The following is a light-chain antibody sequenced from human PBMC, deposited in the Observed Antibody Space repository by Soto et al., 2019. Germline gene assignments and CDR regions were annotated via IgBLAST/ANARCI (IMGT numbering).Light chain of an antibody. Sequence: QSALTQPASVSGSPGQSITLSCTGTSSDVGGYNYVSWYQQHPGKAPKLMIYDVSNRPSGVSNRFSGSKSGNTASLTISGLQAEYEADYYCSSYTSSRSYVFGSGTKFTVL. CDR3: SSYTSSRSYV. V-gene: IGLV2-14*01. CDR2: DVS. J-gene: IGLJ1*01. CDR1: SSDVGGYNY.